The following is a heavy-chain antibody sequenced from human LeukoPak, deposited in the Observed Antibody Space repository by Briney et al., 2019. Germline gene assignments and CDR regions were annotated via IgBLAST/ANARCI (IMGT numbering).Heavy chain of an antibody. Sequence: GGSLRLTCVASGSTFSTYGMHWVRQAPGKGLQWVAFILYDASNTYYADSVKGRFTISRDNSENTLYLQMNSLRPEDTALYYCAKDFFWHDSSGYYFDYWGQGTLVTVSS. CDR3: AKDFFWHDSSGYYFDY. D-gene: IGHD3-22*01. CDR1: GSTFSTYG. CDR2: ILYDASNT. J-gene: IGHJ4*02. V-gene: IGHV3-30*02.